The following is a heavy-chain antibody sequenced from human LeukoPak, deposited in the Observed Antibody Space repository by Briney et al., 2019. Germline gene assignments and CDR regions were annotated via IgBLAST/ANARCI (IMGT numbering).Heavy chain of an antibody. CDR1: GGSISSSNW. CDR2: IYHSGST. D-gene: IGHD3-22*01. J-gene: IGHJ5*02. CDR3: ARQLHSNGYRWFDP. Sequence: SETLSLTCAISGGSISSSNWWSWVRQPPGKGLEWIGEIYHSGSTNYNPSLKSRVTISVDKSKNQFSLKLSSVTAADTAVYYCARQLHSNGYRWFDPWGQGTRVLVSS. V-gene: IGHV4-4*02.